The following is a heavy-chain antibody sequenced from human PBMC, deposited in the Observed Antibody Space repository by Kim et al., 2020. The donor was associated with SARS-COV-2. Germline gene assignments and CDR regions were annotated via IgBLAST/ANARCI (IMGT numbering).Heavy chain of an antibody. J-gene: IGHJ5*02. Sequence: ASVKVSCTASGYTFSSYHINWLRQATGQGPEWMGWIDPNSGNTGYAQSFQGRVTMTSNTPISTAYMELSSLRSEDTAVYYCARVFSDRSSSLCYSGNWFDPWGPGTLVTVSS. CDR1: GYTFSSYH. CDR3: ARVFSDRSSSLCYSGNWFDP. V-gene: IGHV1-8*01. CDR2: IDPNSGNT. D-gene: IGHD2-2*01.